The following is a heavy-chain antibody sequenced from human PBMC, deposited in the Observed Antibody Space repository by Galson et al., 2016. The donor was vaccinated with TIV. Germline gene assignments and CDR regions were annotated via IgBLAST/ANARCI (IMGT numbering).Heavy chain of an antibody. D-gene: IGHD4-17*01. CDR1: GFRFNSFGTYG. CDR3: AKVRLLDGDYRDY. J-gene: IGHJ4*02. Sequence: SLRLSCAASGFRFNSFGTYGMNWVRQAPGKGLEWVSGISASGDGAYYADSVRGRFTVSRDNSENTLYLQMDSLRAEDTAVYYCAKVRLLDGDYRDYWGQGTLVIVSS. V-gene: IGHV3-23*01. CDR2: ISASGDGA.